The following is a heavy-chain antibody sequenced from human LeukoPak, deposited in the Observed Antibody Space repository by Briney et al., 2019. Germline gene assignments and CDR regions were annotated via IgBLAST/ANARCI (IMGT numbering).Heavy chain of an antibody. J-gene: IGHJ4*02. D-gene: IGHD3-22*01. Sequence: GGSLRLSCAASGFTFDDYAMHWVRQAPGKGLVWVSRINSDGSSTSYADSVKGRFIISRDNAKNTLYLQMNSLRAEDTAVYYCARGRDYYGSSGDYWGQGTLVTVSS. CDR1: GFTFDDYA. CDR3: ARGRDYYGSSGDY. CDR2: INSDGSST. V-gene: IGHV3-74*01.